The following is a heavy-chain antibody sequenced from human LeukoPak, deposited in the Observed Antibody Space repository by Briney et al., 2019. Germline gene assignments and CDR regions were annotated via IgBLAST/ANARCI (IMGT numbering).Heavy chain of an antibody. D-gene: IGHD3-9*01. J-gene: IGHJ4*02. CDR2: ISGSGGST. CDR1: GFTFNNYA. CDR3: AKAERYFDWPFDY. Sequence: GGSLRLSCAASGFTFNNYAMSWVRQAPGKGLEWVSAISGSGGSTYYADSVKGRFTISRDNSKNTLYLQMNSLRAEDTAVYYCAKAERYFDWPFDYWGQGTLVTVSS. V-gene: IGHV3-23*01.